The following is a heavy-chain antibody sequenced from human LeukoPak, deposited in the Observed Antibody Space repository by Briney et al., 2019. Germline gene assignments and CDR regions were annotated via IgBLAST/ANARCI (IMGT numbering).Heavy chain of an antibody. CDR3: ARQWLDAFDI. J-gene: IGHJ3*02. CDR2: ISSTGDT. Sequence: GGSLRLSCAASGFTFSSYAMTWVRQAPGKGLEWVSAISSTGDTYYAGSVKGRFTISRDNSKNTLYLQMNSLRAEDTAVYYCARQWLDAFDIWGQGTMVTVSS. V-gene: IGHV3-23*01. D-gene: IGHD6-19*01. CDR1: GFTFSSYA.